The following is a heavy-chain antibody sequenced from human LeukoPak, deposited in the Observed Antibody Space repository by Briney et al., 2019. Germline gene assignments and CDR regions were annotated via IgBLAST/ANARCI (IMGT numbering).Heavy chain of an antibody. CDR3: ARAPSGSYPRTAYFQH. CDR2: ISGSGGPT. Sequence: GGSLRLSCAASGFTFSNYALSWVRQAPGKGLEWVSVISGSGGPTYYADSVKGRFTISRDNAKNSLYLQMNSLRAEDTAVYYCARAPSGSYPRTAYFQHWGQGTLVTVSS. J-gene: IGHJ1*01. D-gene: IGHD1-26*01. V-gene: IGHV3-23*01. CDR1: GFTFSNYA.